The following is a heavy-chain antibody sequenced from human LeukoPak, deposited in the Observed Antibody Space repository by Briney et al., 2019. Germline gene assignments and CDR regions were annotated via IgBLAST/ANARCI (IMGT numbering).Heavy chain of an antibody. CDR1: GFTFNTYA. J-gene: IGHJ4*02. CDR3: ARDPGGYFDY. V-gene: IGHV3-23*01. Sequence: PGGSLRLSCAASGFTFNTYAIYWVRQAPGKGLEWVSGISGSGGSTYYADSVKGRFTISRGNSKNTLFLQMNSLRPEDTAVYFCARDPGGYFDYWGQGTLVTVSS. D-gene: IGHD3-16*01. CDR2: ISGSGGST.